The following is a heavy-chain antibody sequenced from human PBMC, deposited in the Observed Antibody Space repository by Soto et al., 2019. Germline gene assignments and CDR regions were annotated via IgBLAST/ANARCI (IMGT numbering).Heavy chain of an antibody. CDR1: GGSISSADYY. V-gene: IGHV4-31*03. J-gene: IGHJ4*02. CDR3: ARTGVRGTPVAYY. D-gene: IGHD3-10*01. Sequence: QVQLQESGPGLVKPSQTLSLTCTVSGGSISSADYYWSWIRQHPGKGLEWIGYIYYSGSTYYNPYLKSRVTISVDTSKIQFSLKLSSVIAADTAMYYCARTGVRGTPVAYYWGQGTLVTVSS. CDR2: IYYSGST.